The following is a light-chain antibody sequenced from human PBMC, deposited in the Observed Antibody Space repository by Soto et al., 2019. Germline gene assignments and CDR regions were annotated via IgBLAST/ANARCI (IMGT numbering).Light chain of an antibody. CDR3: QQYSKWPIT. CDR2: GAS. Sequence: EIVMTQSPATLSVSPGERATLSCRASQSVSTNLAWYQHKPGQTPRLVIYGASTRATGIPARFSGSGSGTEFSLTISSLQSEDFAVYYCQQYSKWPITFGQGTRLEIK. CDR1: QSVSTN. J-gene: IGKJ5*01. V-gene: IGKV3-15*01.